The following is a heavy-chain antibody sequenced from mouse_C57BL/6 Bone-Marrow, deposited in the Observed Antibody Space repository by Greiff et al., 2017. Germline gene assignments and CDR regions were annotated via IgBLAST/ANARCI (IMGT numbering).Heavy chain of an antibody. V-gene: IGHV1-76*01. CDR1: GYTFTDYY. CDR3: ARWSNWDWYFDV. J-gene: IGHJ1*03. Sequence: VQLQQSGAELVRPGASVKLSCKASGYTFTDYYINWVKQRPGQGLEWIARIYPGSGNTYYNEKFKGKATLTAEKSSSTAYMQLSSLTSEDSAVYFCARWSNWDWYFDVWGTGTTVTVSS. CDR2: IYPGSGNT. D-gene: IGHD4-1*01.